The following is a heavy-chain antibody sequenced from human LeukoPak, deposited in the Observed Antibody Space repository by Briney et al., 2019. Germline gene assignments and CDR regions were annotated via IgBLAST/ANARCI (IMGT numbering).Heavy chain of an antibody. CDR3: TRGPGYDFWSGRFEY. Sequence: GGSLRLSCAASGLTFDDYAMHWVRQAPGKGLEWVSGLNLNSAFKGYADSVKGRFTISSEYANNSLCLQMNSLIGAETALSYFTRGPGYDFWSGRFEYWGQGTLVTVSS. J-gene: IGHJ4*02. D-gene: IGHD3-3*01. CDR1: GLTFDDYA. CDR2: LNLNSAFK. V-gene: IGHV3-9*01.